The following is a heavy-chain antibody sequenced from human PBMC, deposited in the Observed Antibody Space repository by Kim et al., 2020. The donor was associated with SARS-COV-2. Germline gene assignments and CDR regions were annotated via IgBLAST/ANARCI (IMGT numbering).Heavy chain of an antibody. V-gene: IGHV3-21*01. D-gene: IGHD2-15*01. CDR3: ARASGYCSGGSCPRGFNWFDP. CDR1: GFTFSSYS. Sequence: GGSLRLSCAASGFTFSSYSMNWVRQAPGKGLEWVSSISSSSSYIYYADSVKGRFTISRDNAKNSLYLQMNSLRAEDTAVYYCARASGYCSGGSCPRGFNWFDPWGQGTLVTVSS. J-gene: IGHJ5*02. CDR2: ISSSSSYI.